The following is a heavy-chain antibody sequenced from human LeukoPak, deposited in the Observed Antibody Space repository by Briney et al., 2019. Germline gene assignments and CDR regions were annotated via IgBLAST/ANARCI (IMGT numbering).Heavy chain of an antibody. Sequence: GGSLRLSCAASGFTFSSYSMNWVRQAPGKGLEWVSVIYSGGSTYYADSVKGRFTISRDNSKNTLYLQMNSLRAEDTAVYYCASFTARIAVVVAADDYAFDIWGQGTMVTVSS. J-gene: IGHJ3*02. D-gene: IGHD2-15*01. CDR3: ASFTARIAVVVAADDYAFDI. CDR1: GFTFSSYS. V-gene: IGHV3-66*01. CDR2: IYSGGST.